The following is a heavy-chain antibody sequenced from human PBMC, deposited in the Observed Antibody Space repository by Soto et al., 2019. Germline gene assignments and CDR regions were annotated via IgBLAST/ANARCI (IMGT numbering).Heavy chain of an antibody. V-gene: IGHV3-30-3*01. J-gene: IGHJ3*02. D-gene: IGHD3-22*01. CDR1: GFTFSSYA. CDR3: ARESAYDSSGYWPLYAFDI. CDR2: ISYDGSNK. Sequence: PGGSLRLSCAASGFTFSSYAMHWVRQAPGKGLEWVAVISYDGSNKYYADSVKGRFTISRDNSKNTLYLQMNSLRAEDTAVYYCARESAYDSSGYWPLYAFDIWGQGTMVTVSS.